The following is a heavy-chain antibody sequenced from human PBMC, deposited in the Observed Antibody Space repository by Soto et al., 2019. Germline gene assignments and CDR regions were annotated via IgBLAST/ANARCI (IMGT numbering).Heavy chain of an antibody. CDR1: GGTFSSYA. CDR2: IIPIFGTA. D-gene: IGHD3-22*01. Sequence: SVKVSCKASGGTFSSYAISWVRQAPGQGLEWMGGIIPIFGTANYAQKFQGRVTITADKSTSTAYMELSSLRSEDTAVYYCARSDYYDGTPFDYWGQGTQVTVSS. V-gene: IGHV1-69*06. CDR3: ARSDYYDGTPFDY. J-gene: IGHJ4*02.